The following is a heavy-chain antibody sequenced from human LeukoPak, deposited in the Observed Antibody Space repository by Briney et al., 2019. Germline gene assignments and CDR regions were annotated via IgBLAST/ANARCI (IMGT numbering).Heavy chain of an antibody. Sequence: PSEPLSLTCTVSGGSISNYYWSWIRQPPGKGLEWVGYIYYSGSTNYNPSLKSRVTISVDTSKNQFSLNLSSVTAADTAMYYCARDRSPEGYYDSSHWDYYHGMDVWGQGTTVTVSS. CDR2: IYYSGST. V-gene: IGHV4-59*01. CDR1: GGSISNYY. J-gene: IGHJ6*02. CDR3: ARDRSPEGYYDSSHWDYYHGMDV. D-gene: IGHD3-22*01.